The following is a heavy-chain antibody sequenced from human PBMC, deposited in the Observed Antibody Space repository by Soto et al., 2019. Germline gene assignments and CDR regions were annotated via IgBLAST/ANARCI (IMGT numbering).Heavy chain of an antibody. CDR3: ARDKITGLFDY. J-gene: IGHJ4*02. CDR2: SNHSGIT. Sequence: QVQLQPWGAGLLKPSETLSLTCAVYGVAFSGYYWTWIRQPPGTGLEWIGESNHSGITNYNPSLKSRVTIEVDTSTNQLSLTRSSVTAADTAVYYCARDKITGLFDYWGQGTLVTVSS. CDR1: GVAFSGYY. D-gene: IGHD2-8*02. V-gene: IGHV4-34*01.